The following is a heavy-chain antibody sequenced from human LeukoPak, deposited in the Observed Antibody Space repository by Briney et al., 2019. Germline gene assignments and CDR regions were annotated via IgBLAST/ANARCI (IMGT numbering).Heavy chain of an antibody. J-gene: IGHJ4*02. D-gene: IGHD2-21*01. Sequence: GGSLRLSCAASGFTFNNYAMSWVRQAPGKGLEWVSTISGGGDSTYYAASVKGRFTISRDNSKNILYLQMNSLRAEDTAVYYCAKPRYGGYYLDYWGQGTLVTVSS. V-gene: IGHV3-23*01. CDR2: ISGGGDST. CDR3: AKPRYGGYYLDY. CDR1: GFTFNNYA.